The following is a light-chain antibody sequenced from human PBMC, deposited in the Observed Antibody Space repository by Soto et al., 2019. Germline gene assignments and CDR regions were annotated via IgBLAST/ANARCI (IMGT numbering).Light chain of an antibody. Sequence: EILLTQSPGTLSLSPGERATLSCRASQSVRNSYLAWYQQKPGQAPRLLIYGASGRATGIPARFSGSGSGTDFTLTISRLEPEDFAVYYCQQYGSSPYTCGQGTKLEI. CDR1: QSVRNSY. CDR2: GAS. CDR3: QQYGSSPYT. V-gene: IGKV3-20*01. J-gene: IGKJ2*01.